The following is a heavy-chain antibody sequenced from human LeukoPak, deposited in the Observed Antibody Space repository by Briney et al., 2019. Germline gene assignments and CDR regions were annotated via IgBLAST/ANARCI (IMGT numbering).Heavy chain of an antibody. D-gene: IGHD5-24*01. CDR1: GYTFNAYY. CDR3: AGDGYNSRRFFDY. V-gene: IGHV1-2*02. CDR2: INRNSGGS. J-gene: IGHJ4*02. Sequence: GASVKVSCKNSGYTFNAYYMHWVRQAPGQGLEWMGWINRNSGGSNYAQKFQGRVTITSDTSINTAYMELSTLISDDTAVYYCAGDGYNSRRFFDYWGQGTLVTVSS.